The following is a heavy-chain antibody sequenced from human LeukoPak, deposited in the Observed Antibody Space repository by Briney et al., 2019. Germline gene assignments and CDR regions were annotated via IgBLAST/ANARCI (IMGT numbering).Heavy chain of an antibody. CDR2: IYYSGST. D-gene: IGHD3-3*01. J-gene: IGHJ3*02. V-gene: IGHV4-59*01. CDR1: GGSFSGYY. CDR3: ARVYGYDFWSGSIDAFDI. Sequence: TSETLSLTCAVYGGSFSGYYWSWIRQPPGKGLEWIGYIYYSGSTNYNPSLKSRVTISVDTSKNQFSLKLSSVTAADTAVYYCARVYGYDFWSGSIDAFDIWGQGTMVTVSS.